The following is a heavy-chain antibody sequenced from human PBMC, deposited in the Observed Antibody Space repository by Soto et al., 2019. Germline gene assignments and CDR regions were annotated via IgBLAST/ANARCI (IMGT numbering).Heavy chain of an antibody. J-gene: IGHJ4*02. D-gene: IGHD5-18*01. CDR2: ISYDGSNK. CDR3: ARVYSYGYEPVDY. CDR1: GFTFRSYA. V-gene: IGHV3-30-3*01. Sequence: VQLVESGGGVVQPGRSLRLSCAASGFTFRSYAMHWVRQAPGKGLEWVAVISYDGSNKYYADSVKGRFTISRDNSKNTLYLQMNSLRAEDTAVYYCARVYSYGYEPVDYWGQGTLVTVSS.